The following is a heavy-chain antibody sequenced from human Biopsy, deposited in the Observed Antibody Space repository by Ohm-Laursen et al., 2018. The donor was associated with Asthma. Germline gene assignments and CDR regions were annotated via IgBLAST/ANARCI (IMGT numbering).Heavy chain of an antibody. CDR3: ARCQVGYSSGWSLLLKKIYYSGMDV. Sequence: SSVRVSCKASGGTFSNFAISWVRQAPGQALEWLGGIMTGFGTTNYAQKFQGRVTITADESTSTAYMEVTSLRSEDTAIYYCARCQVGYSSGWSLLLKKIYYSGMDVWGQGTAVTVSS. D-gene: IGHD6-19*01. J-gene: IGHJ6*02. CDR2: IMTGFGTT. CDR1: GGTFSNFA. V-gene: IGHV1-69*01.